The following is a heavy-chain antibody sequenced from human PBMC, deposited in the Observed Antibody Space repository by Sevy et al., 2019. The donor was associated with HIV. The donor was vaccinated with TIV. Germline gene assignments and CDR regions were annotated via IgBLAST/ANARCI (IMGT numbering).Heavy chain of an antibody. J-gene: IGHJ6*03. D-gene: IGHD5-12*01. Sequence: GGSLRLSCAASGFTSSTYWMTWVRQAPGKGLEWVANINQDGSEKYYVDSVKGRFTISRDNAKNSLYVQMNILRAEDTAVYYCAAAYGGYDVRNYYYYMDVWGKGTTVTVSS. CDR3: AAAYGGYDVRNYYYYMDV. CDR1: GFTSSTYW. CDR2: INQDGSEK. V-gene: IGHV3-7*03.